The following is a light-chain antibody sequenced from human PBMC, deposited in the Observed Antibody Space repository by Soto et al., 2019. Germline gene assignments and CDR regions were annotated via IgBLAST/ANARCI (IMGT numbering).Light chain of an antibody. J-gene: IGLJ2*01. CDR3: PSYDSSLRGVV. Sequence: QSVLTQPPSVSGAPGQRVTISCTGSSSNIGAGYDVHWYQQLPGTAPKLLIYGNSNRPSGVPDRFSGSKSGTSASLAITGLQAEDEADYYCPSYDSSLRGVVFGGGTKLTFL. V-gene: IGLV1-40*01. CDR1: SSNIGAGYD. CDR2: GNS.